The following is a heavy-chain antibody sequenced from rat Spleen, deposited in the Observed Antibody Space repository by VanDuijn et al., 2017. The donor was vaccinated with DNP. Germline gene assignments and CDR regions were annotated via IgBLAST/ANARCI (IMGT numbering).Heavy chain of an antibody. CDR3: ARGPNYGGYADYFDY. CDR2: IHKESITK. V-gene: IGHV4-2*01. D-gene: IGHD1-11*01. CDR1: GFNFNDYW. J-gene: IGHJ2*01. Sequence: EVKLVESGGGLVQPGRSLKLSCAASGFNFNDYWMDWVRQAPGKGLEWIGEIHKESITKNFIPSLKDKLTISRDSAQNTLYLQMSKLGSEDTAIYYCARGPNYGGYADYFDYWGQGVTVTVSS.